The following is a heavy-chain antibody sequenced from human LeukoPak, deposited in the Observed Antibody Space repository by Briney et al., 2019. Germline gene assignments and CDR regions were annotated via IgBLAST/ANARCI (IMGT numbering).Heavy chain of an antibody. CDR2: ISGSGGST. CDR1: GFTFSSYA. CDR3: ASTYYYDSSLRGAFDI. Sequence: GGSLRLSCAASGFTFSSYAMSWVRRAPGKGLEWVSAISGSGGSTYYADSVKGRFTISRDNSKNTLYLQMNSLRAEDTAVYYCASTYYYDSSLRGAFDIWGQGTMVTVSS. J-gene: IGHJ3*02. D-gene: IGHD3-22*01. V-gene: IGHV3-23*01.